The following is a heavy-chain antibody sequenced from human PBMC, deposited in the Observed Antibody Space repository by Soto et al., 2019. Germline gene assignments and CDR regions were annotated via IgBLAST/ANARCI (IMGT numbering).Heavy chain of an antibody. V-gene: IGHV1-69*01. D-gene: IGHD5-18*01. Sequence: QVQLVQSGAEVKRPGSSVKVSCKASGGTFSSYAISWVRQAPGQGLEWMGGIIPIFGTANYAQKFQGRVTITADESTSTAYMELSSLRSEDTAVYYCASRGYSYGPYYYGMDVWGQGTTVTVSS. CDR1: GGTFSSYA. J-gene: IGHJ6*02. CDR2: IIPIFGTA. CDR3: ASRGYSYGPYYYGMDV.